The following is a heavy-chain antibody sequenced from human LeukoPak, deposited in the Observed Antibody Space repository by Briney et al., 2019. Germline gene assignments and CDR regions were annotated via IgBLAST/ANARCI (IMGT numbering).Heavy chain of an antibody. D-gene: IGHD6-13*01. CDR3: AHLGSWYRPPGSAGYFQH. CDR2: IYWNDDK. V-gene: IGHV2-5*01. J-gene: IGHJ1*01. Sequence: SGPTLVKPTQTLTLTCTFSGFSLSTSGVGVGWIRQPPGKALEWLALIYWNDDKRYGPSLKSRLTITKDTSKNQVVLTMTNMDPVDTATYYCAHLGSWYRPPGSAGYFQHWGQGTLVTVSS. CDR1: GFSLSTSGVG.